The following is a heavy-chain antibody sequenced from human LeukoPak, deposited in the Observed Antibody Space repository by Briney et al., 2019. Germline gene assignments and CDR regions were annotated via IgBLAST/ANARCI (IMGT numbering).Heavy chain of an antibody. Sequence: PSETLSLTCTVSGGSISSGSYYWSWIRQPPGKGLEWIGYIYYSGSTYYNPSLKSRVTISVDTSKNQFSLKLSSVTAADTAVYYCARLDGLRGYCSSTSCDAIPPVDPWGQGTLVTVSS. V-gene: IGHV4-30-4*08. CDR3: ARLDGLRGYCSSTSCDAIPPVDP. CDR2: IYYSGST. J-gene: IGHJ5*02. CDR1: GGSISSGSYY. D-gene: IGHD2-2*01.